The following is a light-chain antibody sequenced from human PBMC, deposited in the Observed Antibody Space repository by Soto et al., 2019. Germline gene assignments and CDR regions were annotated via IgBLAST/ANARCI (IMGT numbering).Light chain of an antibody. CDR3: QQFGNSMWT. J-gene: IGKJ1*01. V-gene: IGKV3-20*01. CDR2: GAS. CDR1: EFVSGKY. Sequence: EIVVTQSPGTVSLSPGERVTVSCRASEFVSGKYVAWYQVKPGQVPRLLIYGASSRATGIPGRFSGSGYGTDFTLTISRLEPEDFAVYYCQQFGNSMWTFGQGTKVDIK.